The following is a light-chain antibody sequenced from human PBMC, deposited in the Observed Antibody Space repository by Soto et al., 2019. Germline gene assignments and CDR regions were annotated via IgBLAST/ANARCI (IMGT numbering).Light chain of an antibody. J-gene: IGLJ2*01. CDR1: SSDVGGYNF. V-gene: IGLV2-8*01. CDR2: EVN. CDR3: SSYAGSNNFVV. Sequence: QSALTQPPPASGSPGQSVTISCTGTSSDVGGYNFVSWFQQNPGKAPKLMIYEVNKRPSGVPDRFSGSKSGNTASLTVSGLHAEDEADYYCSSYAGSNNFVVFGGGTKLTVL.